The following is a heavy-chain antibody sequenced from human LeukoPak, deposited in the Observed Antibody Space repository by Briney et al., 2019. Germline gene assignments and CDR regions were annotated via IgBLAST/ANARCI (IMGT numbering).Heavy chain of an antibody. CDR3: ARRQAVQISVWSWGPKKKAYEYGLDV. J-gene: IGHJ6*01. V-gene: IGHV4-59*08. Sequence: PSETLSLTCTVSGGSINDVYWRWLRHSPGRGRVWIGYIDYSRSNNYHPSLRGRVTISLATSKKHFSVTLSSVTAADTGVYFCARRQAVQISVWSWGPKKKAYEYGLDVWGQGTTVTVSS. D-gene: IGHD5-12*01. CDR2: IDYSRSN. CDR1: GGSINDVY.